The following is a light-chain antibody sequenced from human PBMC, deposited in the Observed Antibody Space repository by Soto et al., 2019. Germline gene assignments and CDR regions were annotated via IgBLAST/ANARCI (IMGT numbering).Light chain of an antibody. CDR1: QSVSSSY. CDR2: GTS. Sequence: EVVLTQSPGMRSLSPGERATLSCRASQSVSSSYLGWYQQRPGQAPRLLMYGTSRRATGIPDRFSGSGSGTDFTLTISRLEPEDFAVYYCQQYGAQPYYFGQGTKLEIK. V-gene: IGKV3-20*01. J-gene: IGKJ2*01. CDR3: QQYGAQPYY.